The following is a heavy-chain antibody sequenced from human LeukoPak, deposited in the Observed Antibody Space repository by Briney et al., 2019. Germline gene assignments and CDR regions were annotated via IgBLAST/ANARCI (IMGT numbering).Heavy chain of an antibody. D-gene: IGHD7-27*01. Sequence: ASVKVSCKASGGTFSSYAISWVRQAPGQGLEWMGRIIPILGIANYAQKFQGRVTMTTDTSTSTAYMDLRSLRSDDTAVYYCARDSWGRSDYWGQGTLVTVSS. V-gene: IGHV1-69*04. J-gene: IGHJ4*02. CDR2: IIPILGIA. CDR1: GGTFSSYA. CDR3: ARDSWGRSDY.